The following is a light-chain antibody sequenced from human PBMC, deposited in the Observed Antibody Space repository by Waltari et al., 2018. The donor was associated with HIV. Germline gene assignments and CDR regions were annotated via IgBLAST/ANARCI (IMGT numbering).Light chain of an antibody. CDR3: CSYAGRSTYVL. J-gene: IGLJ2*01. V-gene: IGLV2-23*02. CDR2: EVN. CDR1: SSDVVLDNL. Sequence: QSALTQPAYVSGSPGQSITISCTGPSSDVVLDNLVSWYQQHPGTAPKLIIYEVNQRPSGVSNRFSGSKSGNTASLTISGLQAEDEADYYCCSYAGRSTYVLFGGGTKLTVL.